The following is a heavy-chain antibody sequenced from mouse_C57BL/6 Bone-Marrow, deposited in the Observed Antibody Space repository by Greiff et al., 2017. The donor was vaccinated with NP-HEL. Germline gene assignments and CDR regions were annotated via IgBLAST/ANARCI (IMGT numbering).Heavy chain of an antibody. D-gene: IGHD2-3*01. CDR2: IDPSDSYT. Sequence: QVQLQQPGAELVRPGTSVKLSCKASGYTFPSYWMHWVKQRPGQGLEWIGVIDPSDSYTNYNQKFKGKATLTVDTSSSTAYMQLSSLTSEDSAVYYCARRHDDWGQGTTLTVS. J-gene: IGHJ2*01. V-gene: IGHV1-59*01. CDR3: ARRHDD. CDR1: GYTFPSYW.